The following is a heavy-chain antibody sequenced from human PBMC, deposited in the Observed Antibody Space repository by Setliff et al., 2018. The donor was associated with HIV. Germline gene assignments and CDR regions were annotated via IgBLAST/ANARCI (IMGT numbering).Heavy chain of an antibody. D-gene: IGHD1-26*01. Sequence: GESLKISCAASGFTVSSNYMTWVRQAPGKGLEWVSSISSSSSYINYADSVKGRFTISRDNSKNSLYLQMNSLRTEDTALYYCAKEARKGSAFDIWGQGTMVTVSS. CDR1: GFTVSSNY. V-gene: IGHV3-21*04. CDR2: ISSSSSYI. CDR3: AKEARKGSAFDI. J-gene: IGHJ3*02.